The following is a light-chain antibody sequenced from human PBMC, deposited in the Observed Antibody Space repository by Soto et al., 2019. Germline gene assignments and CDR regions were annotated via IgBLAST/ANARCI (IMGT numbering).Light chain of an antibody. CDR1: RSVFHRSNNKNY. V-gene: IGKV4-1*01. J-gene: IGKJ4*01. Sequence: DIVMIQSPDSLAVSLGERATISCKSTRSVFHRSNNKNYLAWYQQKPGQPPTLLISWASTRESGVPARFSGSVSGTDFTLTISGLLAEDVAVYYCLQYYSGLALSFGGGTKVEIK. CDR3: LQYYSGLALS. CDR2: WAS.